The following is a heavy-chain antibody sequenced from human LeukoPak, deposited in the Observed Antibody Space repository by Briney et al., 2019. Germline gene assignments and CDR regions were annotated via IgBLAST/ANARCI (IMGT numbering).Heavy chain of an antibody. CDR1: GFTFTSYA. CDR2: ITASGGNT. J-gene: IGHJ4*02. Sequence: GGSLRLSCAASGFTFTSYAMSWVRQAPGEGLEWVSAITASGGNTYYADSVKGRFTISRDNSKDTLYLQVNSLRAEDTAVYYCAKGNGYSYDRYYFDYWGQGTLVTVSS. CDR3: AKGNGYSYDRYYFDY. V-gene: IGHV3-23*01. D-gene: IGHD5-18*01.